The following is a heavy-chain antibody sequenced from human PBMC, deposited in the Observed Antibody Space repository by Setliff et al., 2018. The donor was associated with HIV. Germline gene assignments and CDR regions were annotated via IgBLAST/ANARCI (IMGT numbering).Heavy chain of an antibody. V-gene: IGHV3-9*01. Sequence: GGSLRLSCAASGFIFDDYVMHWVRQAPGRGLEWVSSINWNSDNRGYADSVRGRFTISRDNAKNTLYLQMTSLRAEDTAVYYCARGPQYNFWGGYLGLWGRGTLVTVSS. J-gene: IGHJ4*02. CDR1: GFIFDDYV. CDR3: ARGPQYNFWGGYLGL. CDR2: INWNSDNR. D-gene: IGHD3-3*01.